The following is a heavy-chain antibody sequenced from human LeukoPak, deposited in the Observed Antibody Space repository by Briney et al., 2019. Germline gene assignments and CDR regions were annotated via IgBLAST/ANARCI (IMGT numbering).Heavy chain of an antibody. CDR3: ASPLIPPDAFDI. CDR1: GGTFSSYA. CDR2: IIPILGIA. V-gene: IGHV1-69*04. Sequence: SVKVSCKASGGTFSSYAISWVRQAPGQGLEWMGRIIPILGIANYAQKFQGRVTITADKSTSTAYMELSSLRSEDTAVYYCASPLIPPDAFDIWGQGTMVTVSS. J-gene: IGHJ3*02.